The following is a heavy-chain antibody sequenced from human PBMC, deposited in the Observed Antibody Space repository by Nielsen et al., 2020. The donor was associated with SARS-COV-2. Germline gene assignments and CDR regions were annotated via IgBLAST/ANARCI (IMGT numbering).Heavy chain of an antibody. CDR1: GFTFNIYA. CDR2: VSASGGST. D-gene: IGHD3-10*01. V-gene: IGHV3-23*01. CDR3: AKDGVVRGDALDP. J-gene: IGHJ3*01. Sequence: GESLKIPCAASGFTFNIYAMAWVRRAPGRGLQWVTGVSASGGSTYYTDSVKGRFSISRDNSKNTLFLQMHSLRVEDTALYYCAKDGVVRGDALDPWGQGTMVTVSS.